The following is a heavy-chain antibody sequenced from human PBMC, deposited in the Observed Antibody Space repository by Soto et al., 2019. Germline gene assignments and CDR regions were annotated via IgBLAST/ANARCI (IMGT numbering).Heavy chain of an antibody. CDR1: GGTFSSYA. V-gene: IGHV1-69*12. J-gene: IGHJ4*02. CDR3: ARDRYYYDSSGYSSSVFDY. CDR2: IIPIFGTA. Sequence: QVQLVQSGAEVKKPGSSVKVSCKASGGTFSSYAISWVRQAPGQGLEWMGGIIPIFGTANYAQKFQGRVTITADESQSTAYMELSSLRSEDTAVYYCARDRYYYDSSGYSSSVFDYWGQGTLVTVSS. D-gene: IGHD3-22*01.